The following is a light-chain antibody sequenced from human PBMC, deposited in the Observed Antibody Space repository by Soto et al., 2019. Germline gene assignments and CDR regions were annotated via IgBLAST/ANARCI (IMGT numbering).Light chain of an antibody. Sequence: QSVLTQPPSVSGAPGQRVTMSCTGSSSNIGASYEVHWYQQLPGRAPKLLIYGNNNRPSGVPDRFSGSKSGTSGSLAITGLQAEDEADYYCQSYDSSLSGYVFGTGTKVTVL. CDR1: SSNIGASYE. V-gene: IGLV1-40*01. CDR2: GNN. CDR3: QSYDSSLSGYV. J-gene: IGLJ1*01.